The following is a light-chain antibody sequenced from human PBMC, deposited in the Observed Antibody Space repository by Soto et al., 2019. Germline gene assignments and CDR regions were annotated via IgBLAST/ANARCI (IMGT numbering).Light chain of an antibody. CDR1: QSVTSN. V-gene: IGKV3D-15*01. CDR2: AAS. CDR3: QQYNNWPTIT. J-gene: IGKJ5*01. Sequence: EIVLTQSPATLSVSPGDRATLSCRASQSVTSNLAWYQQKPGQAPRLLIYAASTRATGIPARFSGSGSGTDFTLTISSLQSEDFAVYFCQQYNNWPTITFGQGTRVEIK.